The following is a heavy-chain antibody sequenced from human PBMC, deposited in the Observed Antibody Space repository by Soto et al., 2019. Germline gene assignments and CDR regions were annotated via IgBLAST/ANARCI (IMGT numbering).Heavy chain of an antibody. D-gene: IGHD6-19*01. CDR2: IYYSGST. CDR3: ARSLGLDAFDI. J-gene: IGHJ3*02. V-gene: IGHV4-59*02. CDR1: GGSVKSSE. Sequence: AGSLALASAASGGSVKSSEGSWIRQPPGKGLEWIGYIYYSGSTNYNPSLKSRVTISVDTSKNQFSLKLSSVTAADTAVYYCARSLGLDAFDIWGQGTMVTVSS.